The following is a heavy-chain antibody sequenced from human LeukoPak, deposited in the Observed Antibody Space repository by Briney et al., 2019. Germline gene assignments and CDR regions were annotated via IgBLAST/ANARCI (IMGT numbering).Heavy chain of an antibody. J-gene: IGHJ3*02. Sequence: SETLSLTCTVSGGSIGSYSWNWIRQSPGTGLEWIGYVYYSGSTMYNPSLRSRVTISVDTSKNQFSLKLSSVTAADTAVYYCARLKARDAFDIWGQGTMVTVSS. V-gene: IGHV4-59*08. CDR2: VYYSGST. CDR3: ARLKARDAFDI. CDR1: GGSIGSYS.